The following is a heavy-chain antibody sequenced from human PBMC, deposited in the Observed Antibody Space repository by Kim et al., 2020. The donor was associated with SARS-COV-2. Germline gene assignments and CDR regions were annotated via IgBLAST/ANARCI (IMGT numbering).Heavy chain of an antibody. Sequence: SETLSLTCAVSGDSISGSSYYWGWVRQPPGKGLEWIGSIYYTGTTYYNPSLKSRVTISVYTSKNQFSLKLSSVTAADTAVYYCARPLHQLLRGSLDYWGQRTLVTVSS. CDR1: GDSISGSSYY. CDR3: ARPLHQLLRGSLDY. J-gene: IGHJ4*02. V-gene: IGHV4-39*01. D-gene: IGHD1-26*01. CDR2: IYYTGTT.